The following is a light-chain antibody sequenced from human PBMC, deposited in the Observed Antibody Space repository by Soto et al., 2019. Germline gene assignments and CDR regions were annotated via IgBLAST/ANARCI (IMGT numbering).Light chain of an antibody. CDR2: DAS. CDR1: QSVGST. V-gene: IGKV3-15*01. CDR3: QHYSTWFWT. J-gene: IGKJ1*01. Sequence: EILMTQSPATLSVSPGEGATLSCRARQSVGSTLAWYQQRPGQAPRVLIYDASTRASCIPARFSGSGSGTEFNLSVSSLQSEDFAVYYCQHYSTWFWTFGQGTKVEI.